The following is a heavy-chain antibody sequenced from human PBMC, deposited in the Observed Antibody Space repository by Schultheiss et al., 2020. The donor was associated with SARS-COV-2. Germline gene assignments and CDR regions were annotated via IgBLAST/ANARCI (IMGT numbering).Heavy chain of an antibody. CDR1: GFTVSSNY. J-gene: IGHJ4*02. CDR2: ISSSVSTI. CDR3: ARDSYGDYGVDY. D-gene: IGHD4-17*01. Sequence: GGSLRLSCAASGFTVSSNYMSWVRQAPGKGLEWVSYISSSVSTIYYADSVKGRFTISRDNAKNSLYLQMNSLRAEDTAVYYCARDSYGDYGVDYWGQGTLVTVSS. V-gene: IGHV3-11*01.